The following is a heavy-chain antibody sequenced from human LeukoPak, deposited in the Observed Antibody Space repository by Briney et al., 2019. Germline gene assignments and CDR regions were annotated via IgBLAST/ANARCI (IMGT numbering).Heavy chain of an antibody. J-gene: IGHJ4*02. CDR1: GFTFSRYG. V-gene: IGHV3-30*03. D-gene: IGHD2-15*01. Sequence: GGSLRLSCAASGFTFSRYGMHWVRQAPGKGLEWVAVIANDGRDKHHADSVKGRFTISRDNSKNTLYVQMDSLRAEDTALYYCARDRSAPARYDFDSWGQGTLVTVSS. CDR3: ARDRSAPARYDFDS. CDR2: IANDGRDK.